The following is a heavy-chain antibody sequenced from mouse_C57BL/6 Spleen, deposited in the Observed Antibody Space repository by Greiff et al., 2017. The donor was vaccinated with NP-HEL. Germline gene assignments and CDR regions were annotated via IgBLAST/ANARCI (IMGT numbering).Heavy chain of an antibody. V-gene: IGHV1-18*01. Sequence: VHVKQSGPELVKPGASVKIPCKASGYTFTDYNMDWVKQSHGKSLEWIGDINPNNGGTIYNQKFKGKATLTVDKSSSTAYMELRSLTSEDTAVYYCARRGYYGSSRAMDYWGQGTSVTVSS. CDR2: INPNNGGT. CDR3: ARRGYYGSSRAMDY. CDR1: GYTFTDYN. D-gene: IGHD1-1*01. J-gene: IGHJ4*01.